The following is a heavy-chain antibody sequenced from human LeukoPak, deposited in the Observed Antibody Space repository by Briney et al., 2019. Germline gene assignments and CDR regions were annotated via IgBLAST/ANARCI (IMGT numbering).Heavy chain of an antibody. CDR1: RYTFTSYD. CDR3: TRLSQTPDYYTLGGYYYLGY. V-gene: IGHV1-8*01. J-gene: IGHJ4*02. Sequence: ASVKVSCKASRYTFTSYDINWVREAAGHGLEWMGWMNPNTGRTGYAQKCQGRITMTRDTSINTAYMELTNLRSEDTAIYYCTRLSQTPDYYTLGGYYYLGYWGQGTPVTVSS. D-gene: IGHD3-10*01. CDR2: MNPNTGRT.